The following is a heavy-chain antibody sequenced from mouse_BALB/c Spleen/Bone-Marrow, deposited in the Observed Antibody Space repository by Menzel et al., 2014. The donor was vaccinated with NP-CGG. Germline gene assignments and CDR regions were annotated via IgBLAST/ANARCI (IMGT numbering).Heavy chain of an antibody. V-gene: IGHV2-6-1*01. J-gene: IGHJ2*01. CDR2: IWSDGST. Sequence: VQVVESGPGLVAPSQSLSITCTISGFSLTRYGVHWIRQPPGKGLEWLVVIWSDGSTTYNSALKSRLSISKDNSKSQVFLKMNSLQTDDTAMYYCARHGDWSLDYWGQGTTLTVSS. CDR1: GFSLTRYG. CDR3: ARHGDWSLDY. D-gene: IGHD4-1*01.